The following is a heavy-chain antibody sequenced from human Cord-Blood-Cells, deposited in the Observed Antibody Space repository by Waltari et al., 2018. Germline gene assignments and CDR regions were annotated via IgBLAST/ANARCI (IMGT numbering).Heavy chain of an antibody. Sequence: QVQLVQSGAEVKKPGASVKVSCTASGYTFTGYYLHWVRQAPGQGLEWMGRINPNRGGTNYAQKFQGRVTMTRDTSISTAYMELSRLRSDDTAVYYCARRVAEDGMDVWGQGTTVTVSS. D-gene: IGHD2-15*01. J-gene: IGHJ6*02. V-gene: IGHV1-2*06. CDR1: GYTFTGYY. CDR3: ARRVAEDGMDV. CDR2: INPNRGGT.